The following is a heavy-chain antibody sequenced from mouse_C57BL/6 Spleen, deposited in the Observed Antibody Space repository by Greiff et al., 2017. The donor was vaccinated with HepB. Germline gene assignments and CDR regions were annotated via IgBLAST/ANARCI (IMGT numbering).Heavy chain of an antibody. CDR2: IHPSDSDT. V-gene: IGHV1-74*01. CDR3: AIEGITTVVAPDWFAY. J-gene: IGHJ3*01. Sequence: VQLVESGAELVKPGASVKVSCKASGYTFTSYWMHWVKQRPGQGLEWIGRIHPSDSDTNYNQKFKGKATLTVDKSSSTAYMQLSSLTSEDSAVYYCAIEGITTVVAPDWFAYWGQGTLVTVSA. CDR1: GYTFTSYW. D-gene: IGHD1-1*01.